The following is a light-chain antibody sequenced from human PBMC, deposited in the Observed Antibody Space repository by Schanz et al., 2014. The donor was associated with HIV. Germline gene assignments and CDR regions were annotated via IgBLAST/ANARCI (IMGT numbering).Light chain of an antibody. CDR1: QSVSSM. J-gene: IGKJ3*01. Sequence: EIVMTQSPATLSVSPGDTVTLSCRASQSVSSMLDWFQQKPGQAPRLLIYRISTRATGIPARFSGSGSGTEFTLTINRLEPEDVAVYYCQQYGSSPLFTFGPGTKVDVK. V-gene: IGKV3-15*01. CDR3: QQYGSSPLFT. CDR2: RIS.